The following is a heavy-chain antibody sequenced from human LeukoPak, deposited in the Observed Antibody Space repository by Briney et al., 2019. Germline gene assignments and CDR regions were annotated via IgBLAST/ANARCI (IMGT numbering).Heavy chain of an antibody. CDR2: ISSDGNGK. CDR1: GFTFRNYA. J-gene: IGHJ4*02. CDR3: ARDWNHSPDF. D-gene: IGHD1-1*01. V-gene: IGHV3-30*03. Sequence: GGSLRLSCAASGFTFRNYAMFWVRQAPGKGLEWVAIISSDGNGKYYTDSVKGRFTISRDNAKNSLYLQMDSLRAEDTAVYYCARDWNHSPDFWGQGTLVTVSS.